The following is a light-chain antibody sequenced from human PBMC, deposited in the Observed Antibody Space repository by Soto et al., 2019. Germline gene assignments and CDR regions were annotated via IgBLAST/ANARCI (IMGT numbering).Light chain of an antibody. Sequence: QSALTQPASVSGSPGQSITISCTGTSSDVGGYNYVSWYQQHPGKAPKLMIYDVSNRPSGVSNRFSGSKSGNTASLTIYGLQAEDEADYYCSSYTSSSTRLYVFGTGTKLTVL. V-gene: IGLV2-14*01. J-gene: IGLJ1*01. CDR3: SSYTSSSTRLYV. CDR2: DVS. CDR1: SSDVGGYNY.